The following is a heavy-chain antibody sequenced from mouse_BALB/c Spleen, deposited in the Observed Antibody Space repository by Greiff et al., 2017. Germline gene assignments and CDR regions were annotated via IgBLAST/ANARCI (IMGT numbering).Heavy chain of an antibody. Sequence: EVKVVESGGGLVKPGGSLKLSCAASGFTFSDYYMYWVRQTPEKRLEWVATISDGGSYTYYPDSVKGRFTISRDNAKNNLYLQMSSLKSEDTAMYYCARDRIYYGSSPYAMDYWGQGTSVTVSS. D-gene: IGHD1-1*01. CDR1: GFTFSDYY. V-gene: IGHV5-4*02. J-gene: IGHJ4*01. CDR3: ARDRIYYGSSPYAMDY. CDR2: ISDGGSYT.